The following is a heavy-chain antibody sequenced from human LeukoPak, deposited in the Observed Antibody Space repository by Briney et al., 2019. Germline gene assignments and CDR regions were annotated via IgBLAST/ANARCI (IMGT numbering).Heavy chain of an antibody. CDR1: GFTFSSYG. D-gene: IGHD4-17*01. J-gene: IGHJ4*02. Sequence: PGGSLRLSCAASGFTFSSYGMSWVRQAPGKGLEWVSRINGDGNRINYSDSVKGRFTISRDNSKNSLYLQMNSLRTEDTALYYCAKDIGYDCGDRGLDYWGQGTLVTVSS. V-gene: IGHV3-43*02. CDR3: AKDIGYDCGDRGLDY. CDR2: INGDGNRI.